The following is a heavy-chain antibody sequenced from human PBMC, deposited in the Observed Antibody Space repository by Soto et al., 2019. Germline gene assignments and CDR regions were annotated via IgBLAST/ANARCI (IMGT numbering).Heavy chain of an antibody. J-gene: IGHJ6*02. CDR1: GFSFSAYW. D-gene: IGHD2-2*01. Sequence: AGTLRLTCAASGFSFSAYWRYWVRQAPGKGLEWVGNTDTDGIRKYNVDSVKGLFIISRDNAKNSLFLEMYILRADDTAIYYCGRVPREGFYATRVDVVGQGTTV. CDR2: TDTDGIRK. V-gene: IGHV3-7*03. CDR3: GRVPREGFYATRVDV.